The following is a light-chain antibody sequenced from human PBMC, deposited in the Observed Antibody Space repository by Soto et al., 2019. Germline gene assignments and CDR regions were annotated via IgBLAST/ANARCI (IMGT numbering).Light chain of an antibody. CDR2: EVS. CDR3: CSYAGSSTHVV. J-gene: IGLJ2*01. Sequence: QSALTQPASVSGSPGQSITISCTGTSSDVGSYNLVSWYQQHPGKAPKLIIYEVSKRPSGVSNRFSGSKSGNTPSLTISGLQADDEADYYCCSYAGSSTHVVFGGGTMLTVL. V-gene: IGLV2-23*02. CDR1: SSDVGSYNL.